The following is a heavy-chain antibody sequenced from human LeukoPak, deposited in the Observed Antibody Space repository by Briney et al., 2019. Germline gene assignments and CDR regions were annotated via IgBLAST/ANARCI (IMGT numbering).Heavy chain of an antibody. D-gene: IGHD2-21*02. Sequence: PSETLSLTCTVSGGSISSYYRSWIRQPPGKGLEWIGYIYYGGSTNYNPSLKSRVTISVDTSKNQFSLKLSSVTAADTAVYYCARDNDSYDAFDIWGQGTMVTVSS. CDR2: IYYGGST. J-gene: IGHJ3*02. V-gene: IGHV4-59*01. CDR1: GGSISSYY. CDR3: ARDNDSYDAFDI.